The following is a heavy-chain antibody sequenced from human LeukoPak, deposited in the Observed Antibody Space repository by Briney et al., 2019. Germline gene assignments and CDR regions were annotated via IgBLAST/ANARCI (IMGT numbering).Heavy chain of an antibody. CDR2: ITTGGPNT. CDR1: GFIFSSYS. Sequence: QAGGSLRLSCAASGFIFSSYSMSWVRQAPGKGLKWVSTITTGGPNTYYADSVKGRSTVSRDDSKNTLYLQMNSLRAEDTAVYYCAKDGGLWVSAHWGDSWGRGTLVTVSS. V-gene: IGHV3-23*01. J-gene: IGHJ4*02. D-gene: IGHD7-27*01. CDR3: AKDGGLWVSAHWGDS.